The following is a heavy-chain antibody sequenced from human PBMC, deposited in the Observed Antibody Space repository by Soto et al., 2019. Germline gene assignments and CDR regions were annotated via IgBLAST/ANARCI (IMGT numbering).Heavy chain of an antibody. V-gene: IGHV3-73*01. CDR1: GFTFSGSA. CDR2: IRSKANSYAT. D-gene: IGHD6-6*01. J-gene: IGHJ6*02. Sequence: GGSLRLSCAASGFTFSGSAMHWVRQASGKGLEWVGRIRSKANSYATAYAASVKGRFTISRDDSKNTAYLQMNSLKTEDTAVYYCTRHVMGGEYSSSWLESDYYYGMDVWGQGTTVTVSS. CDR3: TRHVMGGEYSSSWLESDYYYGMDV.